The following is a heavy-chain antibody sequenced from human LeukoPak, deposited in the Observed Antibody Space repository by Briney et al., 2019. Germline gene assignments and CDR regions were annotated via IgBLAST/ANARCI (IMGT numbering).Heavy chain of an antibody. Sequence: ASVKVSCKASGYTFTGYYMHWVRQAPGQGPEWMGWINPNSGGTNYAQKFQGRVTMTRDTSISTAYMELSRLRSDDTAVYYCARDREHDFWSGSDYWGQGTLVTVSS. CDR3: ARDREHDFWSGSDY. D-gene: IGHD3-3*01. CDR1: GYTFTGYY. J-gene: IGHJ4*02. V-gene: IGHV1-2*02. CDR2: INPNSGGT.